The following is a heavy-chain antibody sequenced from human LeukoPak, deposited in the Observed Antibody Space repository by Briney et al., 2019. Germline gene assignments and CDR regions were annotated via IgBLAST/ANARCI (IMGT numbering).Heavy chain of an antibody. D-gene: IGHD2-15*01. CDR1: GFTFSSYA. J-gene: IGHJ4*02. CDR3: AKVSRYCSGGSCYSGQRPPDH. CDR2: ISGSGGST. V-gene: IGHV3-23*01. Sequence: GGSLRLSCAASGFTFSSYAMSWVRQAPGKGLEWVSAISGSGGSTYYADSVKGRFTISRDNSKNTLYLQMNSLRAEDTAVYYCAKVSRYCSGGSCYSGQRPPDHWGQGTLVTVSS.